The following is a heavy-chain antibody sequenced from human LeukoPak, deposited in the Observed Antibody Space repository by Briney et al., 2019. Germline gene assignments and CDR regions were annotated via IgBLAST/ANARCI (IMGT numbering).Heavy chain of an antibody. CDR3: ARGPIYCLNVAAAAYRRKDY. J-gene: IGHJ4*02. V-gene: IGHV4-34*01. D-gene: IGHD6-13*01. CDR1: GGSFSGYY. CDR2: INHSGST. Sequence: SETLSLTCAVDGGSFSGYYWSWIRQPPGKGLEWIGEINHSGSTNYNPSLKSRVTISVDTSKNQFSLKLSSVTAADTAVYYCARGPIYCLNVAAAAYRRKDYWGQGTLVTVSS.